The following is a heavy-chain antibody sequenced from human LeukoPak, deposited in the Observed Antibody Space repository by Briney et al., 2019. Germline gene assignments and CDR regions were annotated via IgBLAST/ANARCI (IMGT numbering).Heavy chain of an antibody. CDR1: GFTFSDYY. CDR2: ISSSGSTI. Sequence: GGSLRLSCAASGFTFSDYYMSWIRQAPGKGLEWVSYISSSGSTIYYADSVKGRFTISRDNAKNSLYLQMNSLRAEDTAVYYCAKDRTPYGSGSYYPLDYWGQGTLVTVSS. J-gene: IGHJ4*02. V-gene: IGHV3-11*04. CDR3: AKDRTPYGSGSYYPLDY. D-gene: IGHD3-10*01.